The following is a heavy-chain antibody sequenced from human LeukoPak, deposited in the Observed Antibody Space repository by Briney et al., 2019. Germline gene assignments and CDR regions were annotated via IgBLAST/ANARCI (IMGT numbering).Heavy chain of an antibody. CDR1: GGSFSAYY. D-gene: IGHD1-26*01. CDR3: ARHEPQRGLPDAFDI. Sequence: PSDTLSLTCAVYGGSFSAYYWSWIPQPPGKGLEWIGNIFYSGSTYYNPSLKSRVTISVHSSRDQFSLKLSSVTAADTALYYCARHEPQRGLPDAFDIWGQGTMVTVSS. CDR2: IFYSGST. V-gene: IGHV4-34*12. J-gene: IGHJ3*02.